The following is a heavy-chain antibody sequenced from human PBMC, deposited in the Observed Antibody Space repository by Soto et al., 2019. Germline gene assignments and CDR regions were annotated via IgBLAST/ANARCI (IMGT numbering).Heavy chain of an antibody. Sequence: PGGSLRLSCGASGFTFSSYGMHWVRQAPGKGLEWVAVIWYDGSNKYYADSVKGRFTISRDNSKNTLYLQMNSLRAEDTAVYYCASSSITMVRGVMSDAFDIWGQGTMVTV. V-gene: IGHV3-33*01. J-gene: IGHJ3*02. D-gene: IGHD3-10*01. CDR1: GFTFSSYG. CDR2: IWYDGSNK. CDR3: ASSSITMVRGVMSDAFDI.